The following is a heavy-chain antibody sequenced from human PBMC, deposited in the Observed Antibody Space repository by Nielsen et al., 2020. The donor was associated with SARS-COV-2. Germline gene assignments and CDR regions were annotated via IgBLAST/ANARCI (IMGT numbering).Heavy chain of an antibody. D-gene: IGHD5-24*01. J-gene: IGHJ6*02. V-gene: IGHV3-48*03. CDR1: GFTFSNYE. Sequence: GGSLRFSCVASGFTFSNYEMNWVRQAPGKGLEWISYINPGASSVYYGDSVKGRFTISRDNAKNSLYLQLNSLRAEDTAVYYCTRGGYNNVYYYYYGMDVWGQGTTVTVSS. CDR3: TRGGYNNVYYYYYGMDV. CDR2: INPGASSV.